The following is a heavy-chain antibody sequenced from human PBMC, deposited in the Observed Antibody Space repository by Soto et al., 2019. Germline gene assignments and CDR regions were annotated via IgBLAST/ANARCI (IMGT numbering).Heavy chain of an antibody. CDR3: ARVDSQLIWYGCFDY. CDR2: IIPIFGTA. J-gene: IGHJ4*02. CDR1: GGTFSSYA. D-gene: IGHD2-8*01. V-gene: IGHV1-69*13. Sequence: SVKVSCKASGGTFSSYAISWVRQAPGQGLEWMGGIIPIFGTANYAQKFQGRVTITADESTSTAYMELSSLRSEDTAVYYCARVDSQLIWYGCFDYWGQGTLVTVSS.